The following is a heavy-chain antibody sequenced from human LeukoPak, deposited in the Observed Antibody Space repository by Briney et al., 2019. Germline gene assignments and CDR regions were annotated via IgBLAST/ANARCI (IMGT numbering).Heavy chain of an antibody. CDR3: ARDGYQLLSLDY. V-gene: IGHV3-21*01. CDR2: ISSCSSYI. CDR1: GFTFSSYS. D-gene: IGHD2-2*01. Sequence: GGSLRLSCAASGFTFSSYSMNWVRQAPGKGLEWVSSISSCSSYIYYADSVKGRFTISRDNAKNSLYLQMNSLRAEDTAVYYCARDGYQLLSLDYWGQGTLVTVSS. J-gene: IGHJ4*02.